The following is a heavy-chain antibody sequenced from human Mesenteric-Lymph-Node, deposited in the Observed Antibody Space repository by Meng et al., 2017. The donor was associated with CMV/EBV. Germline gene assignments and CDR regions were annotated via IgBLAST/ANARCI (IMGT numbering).Heavy chain of an antibody. D-gene: IGHD3-16*01. Sequence: LSLTCAASGFTFSSYWMHWVRQAPGKGLVWVSRINSDGNITTYADSVKGRFTISRDNAKNTLYLQMNSLRAEDTAVYYCARMDRGYYFDYWGQGTLVTVSS. CDR3: ARMDRGYYFDY. J-gene: IGHJ4*02. CDR1: GFTFSSYW. V-gene: IGHV3-74*03. CDR2: INSDGNIT.